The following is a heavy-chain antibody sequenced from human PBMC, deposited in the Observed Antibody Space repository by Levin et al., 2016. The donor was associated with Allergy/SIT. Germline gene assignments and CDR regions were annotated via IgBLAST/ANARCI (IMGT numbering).Heavy chain of an antibody. V-gene: IGHV1-46*01. CDR2: INPSGGST. Sequence: WVRQAPGQGLEWMGIINPSGGSTSYAQKFQGRVTMTRDTSTSTVYMELTSLRSEDTAVYYCARGRRGLTTVVIPEDYWGQGTLVTVSS. CDR3: ARGRRGLTTVVIPEDY. J-gene: IGHJ4*02. D-gene: IGHD4-23*01.